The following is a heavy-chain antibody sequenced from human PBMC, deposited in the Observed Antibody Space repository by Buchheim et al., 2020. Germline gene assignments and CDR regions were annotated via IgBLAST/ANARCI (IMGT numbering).Heavy chain of an antibody. V-gene: IGHV3-23*01. CDR1: RFAFSTYA. Sequence: EVQLLESGGGLVQPGGSLRLSCAASRFAFSTYAMAWVRQAPGKGLEWVSDISDFGGNTNYADSVKGRFTISRDNSKNTLYLQMNSLRAEDTAVYYCAKRCDYSSSYYACGMDVWGQGTT. CDR3: AKRCDYSSSYYACGMDV. D-gene: IGHD6-13*01. J-gene: IGHJ6*02. CDR2: ISDFGGNT.